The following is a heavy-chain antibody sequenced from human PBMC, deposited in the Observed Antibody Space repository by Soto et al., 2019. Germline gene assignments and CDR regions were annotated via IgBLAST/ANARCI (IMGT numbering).Heavy chain of an antibody. CDR2: IYYSGST. CDR1: GGSVSSGSYY. V-gene: IGHV4-61*01. Sequence: QVQLQESGPGLVKPSETLSLTCTVSGGSVSSGSYYWSWIRQPPGKGLEWIGYIYYSGSTNYNPSLKSRATISVDTSQNQFSLKLSSVTAADTAVYYCARISGYSYGLPPYFDYWGQGTLVTVSS. CDR3: ARISGYSYGLPPYFDY. D-gene: IGHD5-18*01. J-gene: IGHJ4*02.